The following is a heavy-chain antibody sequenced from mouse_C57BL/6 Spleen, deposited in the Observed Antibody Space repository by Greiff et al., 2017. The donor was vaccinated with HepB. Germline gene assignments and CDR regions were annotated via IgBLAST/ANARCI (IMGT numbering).Heavy chain of an antibody. CDR2: IYPGDGDT. CDR1: GYAFSSSW. D-gene: IGHD2-5*01. J-gene: IGHJ3*01. CDR3: ARDYSNVFAY. Sequence: VQLVESGPELVKPGASVKISCKASGYAFSSSWMNWVKQRPGKGLEWIGRIYPGDGDTNYNGKFKGKATLTADKSSSTAYMQLSSLTSEDSAVYFCARDYSNVFAYWGQGTLVTVSA. V-gene: IGHV1-82*01.